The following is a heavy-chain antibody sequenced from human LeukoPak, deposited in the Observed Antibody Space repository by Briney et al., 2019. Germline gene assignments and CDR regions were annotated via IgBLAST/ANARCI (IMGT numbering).Heavy chain of an antibody. CDR1: GFTFSSYE. V-gene: IGHV3-48*03. J-gene: IGHJ4*02. D-gene: IGHD2-21*01. CDR2: ISSSGSTI. Sequence: PGGSLRLSCAASGFTFSSYETNWVRQAPGKGLEWVSYISSSGSTIYYADSVKGRFTISRDNAKNSLYLQMNSLRAEDTAVYYGANAGRRYSQEKSFDYWGLGTLVTVSS. CDR3: ANAGRRYSQEKSFDY.